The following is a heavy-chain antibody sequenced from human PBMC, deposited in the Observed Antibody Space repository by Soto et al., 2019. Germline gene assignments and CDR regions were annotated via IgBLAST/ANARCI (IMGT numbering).Heavy chain of an antibody. Sequence: GESLKISCKGSGYSFAGYWITWVRQKPGKGLEWMGRIDPSDSQTYYSPSFRGHVTISATKSITTVFLQWSSLRASDTAMYYCARQIYDSDTGPNFQYYFDSWGQGTPVTVSA. D-gene: IGHD3-22*01. CDR2: IDPSDSQT. J-gene: IGHJ4*02. CDR3: ARQIYDSDTGPNFQYYFDS. CDR1: GYSFAGYW. V-gene: IGHV5-10-1*01.